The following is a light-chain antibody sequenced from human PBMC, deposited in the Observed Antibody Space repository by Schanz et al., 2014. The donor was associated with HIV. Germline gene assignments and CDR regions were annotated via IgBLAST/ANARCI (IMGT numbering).Light chain of an antibody. CDR2: AAS. Sequence: EIVMTQSPATLSVSPGERATLSCRASQSVSTNLAWHQQKPGQAPRLLIYAASTRATGIPARFSGSGSGTEFTLTISSLQSEDFAVYCQQYNDWWWTFGQGTKVEVK. CDR3: QQYNDWWWT. V-gene: IGKV3-15*01. J-gene: IGKJ1*01. CDR1: QSVSTN.